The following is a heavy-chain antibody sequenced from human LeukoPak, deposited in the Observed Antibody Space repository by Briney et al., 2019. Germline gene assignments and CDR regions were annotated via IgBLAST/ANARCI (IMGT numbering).Heavy chain of an antibody. J-gene: IGHJ4*02. CDR1: GGSISSSSYY. CDR3: ARVGGWYYFDY. V-gene: IGHV4-39*07. Sequence: SETLSLTCTVSGGSISSSSYYWGWIRQPPGKGLEWIGSIYYSGSTYYNPSLKSRATISVDTSNHQLSLKVISVTAADTAVYYCARVGGWYYFDYWGQGILVTVSS. CDR2: IYYSGST.